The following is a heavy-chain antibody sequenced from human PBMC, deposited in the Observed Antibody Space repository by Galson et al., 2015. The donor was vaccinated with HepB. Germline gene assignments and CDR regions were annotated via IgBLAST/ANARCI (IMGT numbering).Heavy chain of an antibody. CDR1: GFTFSSYA. CDR3: ARGFVRYNWPPSDY. J-gene: IGHJ4*02. V-gene: IGHV3-30-3*01. D-gene: IGHD1-1*01. CDR2: ISYDGSNK. Sequence: SLRLSCAASGFTFSSYAMHWVRQAPGKGLEWVAVISYDGSNKYYADSVKGRFTISRDNSKNTLYLQMNSLRAEDTAVYYCARGFVRYNWPPSDYWGQGTLVTVSS.